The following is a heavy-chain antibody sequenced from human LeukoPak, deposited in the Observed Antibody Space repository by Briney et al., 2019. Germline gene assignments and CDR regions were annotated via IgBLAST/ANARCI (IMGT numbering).Heavy chain of an antibody. Sequence: PGGSLRLSCAASGFTFSSYAMHWVRQAPGKGLEWVAVISYDGSNKYYADSVKGRFTISRDNSKNTLYLQMNSLRAEDTAVYYCARGGPGDVRTFDYWGQGTLVTVSS. V-gene: IGHV3-30-3*01. J-gene: IGHJ4*02. CDR1: GFTFSSYA. CDR2: ISYDGSNK. CDR3: ARGGPGDVRTFDY. D-gene: IGHD3-10*02.